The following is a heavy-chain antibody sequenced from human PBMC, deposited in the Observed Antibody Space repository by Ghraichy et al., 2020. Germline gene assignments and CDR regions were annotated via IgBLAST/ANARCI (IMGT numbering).Heavy chain of an antibody. CDR3: ARDCYDSSGSLCY. CDR2: IYSGGST. D-gene: IGHD3-22*01. CDR1: GFTVSSNY. Sequence: GGSRRLSCAASGFTVSSNYMSWVRQAPGKGLEWVSVIYSGGSTYYADSVKGRFTISRDNSKNTLYLQMNSLRAEDTAVYYCARDCYDSSGSLCYWGQGTLVTVSS. J-gene: IGHJ4*02. V-gene: IGHV3-66*01.